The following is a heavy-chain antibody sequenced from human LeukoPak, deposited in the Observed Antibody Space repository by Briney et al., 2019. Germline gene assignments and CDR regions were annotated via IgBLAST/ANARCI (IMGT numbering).Heavy chain of an antibody. CDR1: GFTFSSYG. D-gene: IGHD3-22*01. CDR3: ARYYYDSSGYYYVEGFDY. CDR2: ISGSGGSK. J-gene: IGHJ4*02. Sequence: GGSLRLSCAASGFTFSSYGMSWVRQAPGKGLEWVSAISGSGGSKYYADSVKGRFTISRDNSKNTLYLQMNSLRAEDTAVYYCARYYYDSSGYYYVEGFDYWGQGTLVTVSS. V-gene: IGHV3-23*01.